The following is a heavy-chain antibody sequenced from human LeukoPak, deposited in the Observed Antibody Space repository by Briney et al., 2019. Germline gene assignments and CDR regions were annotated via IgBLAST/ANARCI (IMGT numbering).Heavy chain of an antibody. Sequence: PSETLSLTCTVSGGSISSYYWSWIRQPPGKGLEWIGYIYYSGSTNYNPSLKSRVTISVDTSKNQFSLKLSSVTAADTAVYYCARDLRGGASYYYYYMDVWGKGTTVTVSS. CDR1: GGSISSYY. CDR2: IYYSGST. D-gene: IGHD3-16*01. CDR3: ARDLRGGASYYYYYMDV. J-gene: IGHJ6*03. V-gene: IGHV4-59*01.